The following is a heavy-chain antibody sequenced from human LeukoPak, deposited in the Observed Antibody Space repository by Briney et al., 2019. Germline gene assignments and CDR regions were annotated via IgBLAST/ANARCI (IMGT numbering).Heavy chain of an antibody. Sequence: PGGSLRLSCAASGFTFSSCTMNWVRQAPGKGLEWVSSISSSSSYIFYADSVKGRFTISRDNAKNSLFLQMNSLRAEDTAVYYCASCSGGSCHQANAFDIWGQGTMVTVSS. V-gene: IGHV3-21*01. CDR1: GFTFSSCT. D-gene: IGHD2-15*01. CDR3: ASCSGGSCHQANAFDI. J-gene: IGHJ3*02. CDR2: ISSSSSYI.